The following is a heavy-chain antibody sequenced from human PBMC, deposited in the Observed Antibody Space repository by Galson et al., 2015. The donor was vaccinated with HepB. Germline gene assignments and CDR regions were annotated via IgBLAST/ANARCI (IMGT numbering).Heavy chain of an antibody. D-gene: IGHD4-17*01. Sequence: SLRLSCAASGFTFSDYYMSWIRQAPGKGLEWVSYISSSSSYTNYADSVKGRFTISRDNAKNSLYLQMNSLRAEDTAVYYCARTVGDDYGGRDFDYWGQGTLVTVSS. J-gene: IGHJ4*02. V-gene: IGHV3-11*03. CDR2: ISSSSSYT. CDR1: GFTFSDYY. CDR3: ARTVGDDYGGRDFDY.